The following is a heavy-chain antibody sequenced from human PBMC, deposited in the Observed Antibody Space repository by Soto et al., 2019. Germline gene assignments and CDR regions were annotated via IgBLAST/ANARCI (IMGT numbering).Heavy chain of an antibody. CDR3: ARGYCSSTSCYIWDNWFDP. D-gene: IGHD2-2*02. J-gene: IGHJ5*02. CDR2: IYYSGRT. CDR1: GGSISRYY. V-gene: IGHV4-59*01. Sequence: SETLSLTCTVSGGSISRYYWSWIRQPPGKGLEWIGYIYYSGRTNYNPSLKSRVTISVDTSKNQFSLKLSSVTAADTAVYYCARGYCSSTSCYIWDNWFDPWGQGTLVTVS.